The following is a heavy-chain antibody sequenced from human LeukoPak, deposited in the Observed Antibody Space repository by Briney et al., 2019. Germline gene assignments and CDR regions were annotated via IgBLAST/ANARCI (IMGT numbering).Heavy chain of an antibody. V-gene: IGHV1-69*06. CDR2: IIPIFGTA. Sequence: GAAVKVSCKASGGTFSSYAISWVRQAPGQGLEWMGGIIPIFGTANYAQKFQGRVTITAGKSTSTAYMELSSLRSEDTAVYYCAARSNCGGDCYSGRYYYYYMDVWGKGTTVTVSS. CDR1: GGTFSSYA. CDR3: AARSNCGGDCYSGRYYYYYMDV. J-gene: IGHJ6*03. D-gene: IGHD2-21*02.